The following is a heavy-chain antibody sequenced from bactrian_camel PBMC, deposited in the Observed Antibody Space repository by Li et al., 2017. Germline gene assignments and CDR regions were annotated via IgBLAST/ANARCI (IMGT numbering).Heavy chain of an antibody. D-gene: IGHD6*01. CDR3: AAGWLGGSWYWSTPSKYNY. CDR1: GTTTSLNC. J-gene: IGHJ4*01. Sequence: HVQLVESGGGSVQPGGPLTLSCVVNGTTTSLNCMGWFRQPTGKDYEGVASLDPFHGATNYADFVKGRFTISQDQTKNTVYLQMNSLKPEDTAMYYCAAGWLGGSWYWSTPSKYNYWGQGTQVTVS. CDR2: LDPFHGAT. V-gene: IGHV3S53*01.